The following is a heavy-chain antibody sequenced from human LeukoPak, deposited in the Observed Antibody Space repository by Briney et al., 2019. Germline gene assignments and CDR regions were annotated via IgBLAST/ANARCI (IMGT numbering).Heavy chain of an antibody. CDR3: TRDHLAADGSDAFDI. V-gene: IGHV1-18*04. CDR1: GYIFTRTG. CDR2: IGPYNDNT. J-gene: IGHJ3*02. D-gene: IGHD6-13*01. Sequence: ASVKVSCKASGYIFTRTGINWVRQAPGQGLEWMGWIGPYNDNTKYAQKFQGRVTMTTDTSTTTAYMDLRSLRSDDTAVYYCTRDHLAADGSDAFDIWGQGTMVTVSS.